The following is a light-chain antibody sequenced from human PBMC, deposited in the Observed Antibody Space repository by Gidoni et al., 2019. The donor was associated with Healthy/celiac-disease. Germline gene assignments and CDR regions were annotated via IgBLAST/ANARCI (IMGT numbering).Light chain of an antibody. V-gene: IGKV3-15*01. J-gene: IGKJ1*01. CDR3: QQYNNWPPVLT. CDR1: QSVSSN. CDR2: GAS. Sequence: DIVMTQSPATLSVSPGERATLSCRASQSVSSNLAWYQQKPGQTPRLLIYGASTRATGIPARFSGSGSVTEFTLTISSLQSEDLAVYYCQQYNNWPPVLTFGQGTKVEIK.